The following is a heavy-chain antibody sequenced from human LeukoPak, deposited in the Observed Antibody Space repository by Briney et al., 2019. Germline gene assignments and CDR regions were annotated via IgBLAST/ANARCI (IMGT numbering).Heavy chain of an antibody. CDR2: IYYSGST. CDR3: ARDNYYDSSGKGGFDY. D-gene: IGHD3-22*01. CDR1: GGSISSSSYY. J-gene: IGHJ4*02. Sequence: PSETLSLTCTVSGGSISSSSYYWGWIRQPPGKGLEWIGSIYYSGSTYYNPSLKSRVTISVDTSKNQFSLKLSSVTAADTAVYYCARDNYYDSSGKGGFDYWGQGTLVTVSS. V-gene: IGHV4-39*07.